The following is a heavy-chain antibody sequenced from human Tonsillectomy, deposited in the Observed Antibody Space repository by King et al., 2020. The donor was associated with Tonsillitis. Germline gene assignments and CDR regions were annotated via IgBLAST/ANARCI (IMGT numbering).Heavy chain of an antibody. Sequence: VQLVESGGGLVKPGGSLRLSCAASGFTFSDDYMSWIRQAPGEGLEWGSYISSSGSIIYYADAVKGRFTISRDNAKNSLYLQMKSPRAEDQAVCYCAREQRGDYTLDYWGQGTLVTVSS. CDR3: AREQRGDYTLDY. D-gene: IGHD4-17*01. J-gene: IGHJ4*02. CDR1: GFTFSDDY. V-gene: IGHV3-11*01. CDR2: ISSSGSII.